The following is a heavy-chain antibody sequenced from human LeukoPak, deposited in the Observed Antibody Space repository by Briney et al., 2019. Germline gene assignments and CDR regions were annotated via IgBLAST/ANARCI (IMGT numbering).Heavy chain of an antibody. V-gene: IGHV3-30*18. CDR1: GFTFSSYG. Sequence: GGSLGLSCAASGFTFSSYGMHWVRQSQGKGLEWVAVISYDGSNKYYADSVKGRFTISRDNSKNTLYLQMNSLRAEDTAVYYCAKSGGGYSSGWFYWGQGTLVTVSS. CDR2: ISYDGSNK. J-gene: IGHJ4*02. D-gene: IGHD6-19*01. CDR3: AKSGGGYSSGWFY.